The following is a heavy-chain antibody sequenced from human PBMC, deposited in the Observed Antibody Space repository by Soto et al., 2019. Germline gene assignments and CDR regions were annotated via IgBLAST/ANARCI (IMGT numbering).Heavy chain of an antibody. CDR1: GYTFTGYY. CDR3: AGTVEIPYYHGMDV. D-gene: IGHD4-4*01. V-gene: IGHV1-2*02. CDR2: INPNSGGT. Sequence: ASVKVSCKASGYTFTGYYMHWVRQAPGQGLEWMGWINPNSGGTNYAQKFQGRVTMTRDTSISTAYMELSRLRSDDTAVYYCAGTVEIPYYHGMDVWGQGTTVTVSS. J-gene: IGHJ6*02.